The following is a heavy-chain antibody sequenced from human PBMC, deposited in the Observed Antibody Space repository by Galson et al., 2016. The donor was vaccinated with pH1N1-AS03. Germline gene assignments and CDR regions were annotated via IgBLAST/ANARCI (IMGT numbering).Heavy chain of an antibody. D-gene: IGHD3-10*01. Sequence: SETLSLTCRVSGGSLSGYFWTWIRQPAGKGLEWIGRMDPTGRRNYKSSLESRVSMSVDTSKNEISLRLTSVTAAGTAVYYCTRESSGLGRGLDYWGQGTLVTVSS. CDR3: TRESSGLGRGLDY. V-gene: IGHV4-4*07. J-gene: IGHJ4*02. CDR2: MDPTGRR. CDR1: GGSLSGYF.